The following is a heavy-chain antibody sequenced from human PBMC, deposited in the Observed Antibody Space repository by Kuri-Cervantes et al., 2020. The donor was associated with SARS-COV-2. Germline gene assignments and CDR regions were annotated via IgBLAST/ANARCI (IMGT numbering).Heavy chain of an antibody. J-gene: IGHJ4*02. D-gene: IGHD6-6*01. CDR3: ARDLRIAAPRGDY. V-gene: IGHV3-11*04. CDR2: ISSSGSTI. Sequence: GESLKISCAASGFTFSDCYMSWIRQAPGKGLEWVSYISSSGSTIYYADPVKGRFTISRDNAKNSLYLQMNSLRAEDTAVYYCARDLRIAAPRGDYWGQGTLVTVSS. CDR1: GFTFSDCY.